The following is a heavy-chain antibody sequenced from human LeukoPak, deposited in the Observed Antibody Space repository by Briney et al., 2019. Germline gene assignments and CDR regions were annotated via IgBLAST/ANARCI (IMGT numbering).Heavy chain of an antibody. J-gene: IGHJ4*02. Sequence: PGGSLRLSCAASGFTFSSYGMHWVRQAPGKGLEWVAVISYDGSNKYYADSVKGRFTIFRDNSKNTLYLQMNSLRAEDTAVYYCAKDQGGSGLIDYWGQGTLVTVSS. CDR3: AKDQGGSGLIDY. CDR1: GFTFSSYG. V-gene: IGHV3-30*18. D-gene: IGHD6-19*01. CDR2: ISYDGSNK.